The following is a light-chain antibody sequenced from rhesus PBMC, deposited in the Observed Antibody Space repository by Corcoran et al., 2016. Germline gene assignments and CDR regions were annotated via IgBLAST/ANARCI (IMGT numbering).Light chain of an antibody. J-gene: IGKJ4*01. Sequence: DIQLTQSPSSLSASVGDRVTITCRASQDISSFLAWDQQKPGKAPKLLISDASNLQRWGPSRFSGSGSGTDFTLTIRSLQPEDFAVYYCPQRQTYPLTFGGGTRVEIK. V-gene: IGKV1-38*01. CDR3: PQRQTYPLT. CDR1: QDISSF. CDR2: DAS.